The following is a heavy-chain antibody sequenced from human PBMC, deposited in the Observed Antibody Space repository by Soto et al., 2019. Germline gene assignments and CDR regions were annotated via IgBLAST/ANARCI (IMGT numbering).Heavy chain of an antibody. Sequence: GGSLRLSCAASGFIFSDRYMSWIRQAPGKGLEWVSYISSSGRTTHYADSVKGRFTISRDNAKNSLYLQMSGLRVEDTAVYFCAREVTTSHYYFDFWGQGTLVTVSS. CDR1: GFIFSDRY. J-gene: IGHJ4*02. CDR2: ISSSGRTT. D-gene: IGHD2-2*01. V-gene: IGHV3-11*01. CDR3: AREVTTSHYYFDF.